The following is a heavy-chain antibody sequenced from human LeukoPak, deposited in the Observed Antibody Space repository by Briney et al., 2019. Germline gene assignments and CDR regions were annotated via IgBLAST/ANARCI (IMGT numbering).Heavy chain of an antibody. CDR3: AIWGIVGATHDY. V-gene: IGHV1-18*01. CDR1: GYTFTSYG. CDR2: ISAYNGNT. Sequence: ASVKVSCKASGYTFTSYGISWVRQAPGQGLEWMGWISAYNGNTNYAQKLQGRVTMTTDTSTSTAYMELSSLRSEDTAVYYCAIWGIVGATHDYWGQGTLVTVSS. D-gene: IGHD1-26*01. J-gene: IGHJ4*02.